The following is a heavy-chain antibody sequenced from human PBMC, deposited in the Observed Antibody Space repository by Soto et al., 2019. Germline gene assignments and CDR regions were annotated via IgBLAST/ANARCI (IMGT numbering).Heavy chain of an antibody. J-gene: IGHJ3*02. CDR2: IKSKTDGGTT. CDR1: GFTFSNAW. CDR3: TRYSSSWDGTGHDAFDI. D-gene: IGHD6-13*01. Sequence: GGSLRVSCAASGFTFSNAWMNWVRQAPGKGLEWVGRIKSKTDGGTTDYAAPVKGRFTISRDDSKNTLYLQMNSLKTEDTAVYYCTRYSSSWDGTGHDAFDIWGQGTMVTVSS. V-gene: IGHV3-15*07.